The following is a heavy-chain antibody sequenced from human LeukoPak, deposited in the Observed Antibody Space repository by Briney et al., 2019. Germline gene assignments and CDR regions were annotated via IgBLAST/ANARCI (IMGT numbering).Heavy chain of an antibody. V-gene: IGHV4-59*08. CDR3: ARLAPSGHLDY. CDR1: GGSISSNY. D-gene: IGHD3-3*01. Sequence: SETLSLTCTVSGGSISSNYWSWIRQPPGKGLEWIGYIYYSGSTNYNASLKSRVTISVDTSKNQLSLKLSSVTAVDTAVYYCARLAPSGHLDYWGQGTLVTVSS. J-gene: IGHJ4*02. CDR2: IYYSGST.